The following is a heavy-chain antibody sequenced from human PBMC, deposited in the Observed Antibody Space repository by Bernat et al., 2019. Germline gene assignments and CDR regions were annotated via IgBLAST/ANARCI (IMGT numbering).Heavy chain of an antibody. J-gene: IGHJ3*02. V-gene: IGHV3-64D*06. CDR1: GFTFSSYA. Sequence: EVQLVESGGGLVQPGGSLRLSCSASGFTFSSYAMHWVRQAPGKGLEYVSAISSNGGSTYYADSVKGRFTISRDNSKNTLYLQMSSQRAEDTAVYYCVRDIAARHKERDAFDIWGQGTMVTVSS. CDR3: VRDIAARHKERDAFDI. CDR2: ISSNGGST. D-gene: IGHD6-6*01.